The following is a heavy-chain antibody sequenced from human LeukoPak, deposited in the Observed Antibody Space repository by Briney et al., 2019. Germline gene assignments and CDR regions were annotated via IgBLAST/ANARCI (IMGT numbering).Heavy chain of an antibody. CDR3: ARGSLGHDAFDI. CDR2: IYYSGST. Sequence: PSETLSLTCTVSGGSISSSSYYWSWIRQPPGKGLEWIGYIYYSGSTNYNPSLKSRVTISVDTSKNQFSLKLSSVTAADTAVYYCARGSLGHDAFDIWGQGTMVTVSS. CDR1: GGSISSSSYY. J-gene: IGHJ3*02. V-gene: IGHV4-61*01.